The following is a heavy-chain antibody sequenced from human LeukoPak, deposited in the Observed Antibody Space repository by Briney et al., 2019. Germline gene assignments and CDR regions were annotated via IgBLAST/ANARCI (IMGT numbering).Heavy chain of an antibody. D-gene: IGHD3-10*01. CDR3: ARDYYGSGSYYWMTNWFDP. CDR1: GYTFTSYG. V-gene: IGHV1-18*01. J-gene: IGHJ5*02. Sequence: GASVKASCKASGYTFTSYGISWVRQAPGQGLEWMGWISAYNGNTNYAQKLQGRVTMTTDTSTSTAYMELRSLRSDDTAVYYCARDYYGSGSYYWMTNWFDPWGQGTLVTVSS. CDR2: ISAYNGNT.